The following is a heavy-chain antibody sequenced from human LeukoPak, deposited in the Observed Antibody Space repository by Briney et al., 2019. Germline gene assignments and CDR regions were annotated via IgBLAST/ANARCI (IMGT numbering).Heavy chain of an antibody. J-gene: IGHJ4*02. Sequence: SETLSLTCAVSGGSISSGGYSWSWIRQPPGKGLEWIGYIYQSGSTYYNPSLKSRVTISVDRSKNQFSLKLSSVTAADTAVYYCASSGYYRGFDYWGQGTLVTVSS. D-gene: IGHD3-22*01. CDR3: ASSGYYRGFDY. CDR1: GGSISSGGYS. CDR2: IYQSGST. V-gene: IGHV4-30-2*01.